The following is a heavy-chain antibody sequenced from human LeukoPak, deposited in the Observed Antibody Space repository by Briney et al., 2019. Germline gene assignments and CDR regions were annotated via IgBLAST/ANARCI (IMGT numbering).Heavy chain of an antibody. D-gene: IGHD5-18*01. V-gene: IGHV3-53*01. CDR2: IYSGGST. CDR1: GFTVSSNY. J-gene: IGHJ4*02. Sequence: GGSLRLSCAASGFTVSSNYMSWVRQAPGRGLEWVSVIYSGGSTYYADSVKGRFTISRDNSKNTLYLQMNSLRAEDTAVHYCATSGYSYGPFDYWGQGTLVTVSS. CDR3: ATSGYSYGPFDY.